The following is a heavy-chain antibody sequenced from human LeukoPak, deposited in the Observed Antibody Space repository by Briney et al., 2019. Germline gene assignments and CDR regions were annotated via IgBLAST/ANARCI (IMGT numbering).Heavy chain of an antibody. V-gene: IGHV3-23*01. CDR1: GFTFSSYA. CDR2: ISGSGGST. Sequence: GGSLRLSCAASGFTFSSYAMSWVRQAPGKGLEWVSAISGSGGSTYYADSVKGRFTISRDNSKNTLYLQMNSLRAEDTAVYYCARDAPDSSSWYYYYYGMDVWGQGTMVTVSS. CDR3: ARDAPDSSSWYYYYYGMDV. J-gene: IGHJ6*02. D-gene: IGHD6-13*01.